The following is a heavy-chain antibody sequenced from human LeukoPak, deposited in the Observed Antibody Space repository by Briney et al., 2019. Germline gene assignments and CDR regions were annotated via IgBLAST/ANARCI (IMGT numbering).Heavy chain of an antibody. Sequence: SETLSLTCTVSGGSISSYYWSWIRQPPGKGLEWIGYIYYSGSTNYNPSLKSRVTISVDTSKNQFSLKLSSVTAADTAVYYCARVKFGINWFGPWGQGTLVTVSS. CDR2: IYYSGST. CDR3: ARVKFGINWFGP. V-gene: IGHV4-59*01. J-gene: IGHJ5*02. D-gene: IGHD3-16*01. CDR1: GGSISSYY.